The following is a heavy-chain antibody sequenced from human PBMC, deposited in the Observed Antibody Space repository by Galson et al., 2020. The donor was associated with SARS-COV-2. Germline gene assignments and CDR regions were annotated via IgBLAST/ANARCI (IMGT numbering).Heavy chain of an antibody. Sequence: SETLSLTCSLSGYSISSGYYWGWLRQIPGKGLEWIGSIYHTGSTSYNPSLRSRASISVDTSKNQFSLTLSAVTAADTAVYFCARDVREGGYALFEHWGQGTLVTVSS. J-gene: IGHJ4*02. D-gene: IGHD2-8*01. CDR3: ARDVREGGYALFEH. V-gene: IGHV4-38-2*02. CDR1: GYSISSGYY. CDR2: IYHTGST.